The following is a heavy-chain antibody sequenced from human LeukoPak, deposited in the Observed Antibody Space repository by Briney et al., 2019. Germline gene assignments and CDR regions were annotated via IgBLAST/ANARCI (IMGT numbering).Heavy chain of an antibody. D-gene: IGHD3-10*01. CDR1: GYTFTSYY. Sequence: GASAKVSCKASGYTFTSYYMHWVRQAPGQGLEWMGIINPSGGSTSYAQKFQGRVTMTRDTSTSTVYMELSSLRSEDTAVYYCARGFSMVRGVLYYFDYWGQGTLVTVSS. V-gene: IGHV1-46*01. CDR2: INPSGGST. J-gene: IGHJ4*02. CDR3: ARGFSMVRGVLYYFDY.